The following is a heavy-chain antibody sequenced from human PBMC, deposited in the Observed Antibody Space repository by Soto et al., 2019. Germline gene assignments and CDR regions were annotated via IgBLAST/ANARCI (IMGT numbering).Heavy chain of an antibody. CDR2: MKEDGSESEK. Sequence: VQLVESGGGLVQPGGSLRLSCAVSGFTLTDRWINWVRRAPGKGLEWVANMKEDGSESEKYYMDSVKGRFTISSDNAKNSVYLQMNSLRAEDTATYYCTIGHYSNTLGGQGTLVTVSP. J-gene: IGHJ4*02. CDR3: TIGHYSNTL. D-gene: IGHD2-2*01. CDR1: GFTLTDRW. V-gene: IGHV3-7*01.